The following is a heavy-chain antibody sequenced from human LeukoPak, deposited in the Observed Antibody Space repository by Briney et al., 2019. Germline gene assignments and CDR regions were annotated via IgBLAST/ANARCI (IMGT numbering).Heavy chain of an antibody. CDR2: INPSGGST. Sequence: ASVKVSCKASGYTFTSYYMHWVRQAPGQGLEWMGIINPSGGSTNYAQKFQGRVTMTRDMSTSTVYMELSSLRSEDTAVYYCARRAYYYDSSGYSRLYYFDYWGQGTLVTVSS. CDR1: GYTFTSYY. D-gene: IGHD3-22*01. V-gene: IGHV1-46*01. CDR3: ARRAYYYDSSGYSRLYYFDY. J-gene: IGHJ4*02.